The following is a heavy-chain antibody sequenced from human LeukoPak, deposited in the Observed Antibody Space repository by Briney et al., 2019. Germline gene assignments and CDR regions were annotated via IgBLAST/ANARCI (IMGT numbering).Heavy chain of an antibody. V-gene: IGHV4-39*01. CDR1: GGSISSSSYH. J-gene: IGHJ4*02. CDR3: ARPLYSSSWYYFDY. CDR2: IYYSGST. D-gene: IGHD6-13*01. Sequence: SSETLSLTCTVSGGSISSSSYHWGWIRQPPGKGLEWIGSIYYSGSTYYNPSLKSRVTISVDTSKNQFSLKLSSVTAADTAVYYCARPLYSSSWYYFDYWGQGTLVTASS.